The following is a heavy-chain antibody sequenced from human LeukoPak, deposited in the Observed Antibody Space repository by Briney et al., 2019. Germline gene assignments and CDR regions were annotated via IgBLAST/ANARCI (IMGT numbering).Heavy chain of an antibody. CDR3: AKGIYSSGWSYFDY. CDR1: GFTFSNSA. D-gene: IGHD6-19*01. V-gene: IGHV3-23*01. CDR2: LSGSGVTT. J-gene: IGHJ4*01. Sequence: GGSLRLSCAASGFTFSNSAMSWVRQAPGKGLEWVSTLSGSGVTTYYADSVKGRFTISRDNSKNTLYLQMNTLRAEDSALYYCAKGIYSSGWSYFDYWGHGTLVTVSS.